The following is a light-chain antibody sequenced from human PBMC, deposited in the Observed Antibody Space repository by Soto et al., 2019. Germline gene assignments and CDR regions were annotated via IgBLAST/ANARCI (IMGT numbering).Light chain of an antibody. J-gene: IGKJ2*01. V-gene: IGKV3-11*01. CDR1: QSVSTY. Sequence: EIVLTQSPATLSLSPGERVTLSCRASQSVSTYLAWYQQKPGQAPRLLIFDASTRATGIPARFSGSGSGTDFTLTISSLEPDDFAVYYCQQRSSWPYTFGQGTKLEI. CDR2: DAS. CDR3: QQRSSWPYT.